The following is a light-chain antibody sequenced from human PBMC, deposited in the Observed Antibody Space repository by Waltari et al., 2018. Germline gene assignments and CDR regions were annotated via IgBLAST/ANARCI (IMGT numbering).Light chain of an antibody. CDR2: KAN. V-gene: IGLV8-61*01. J-gene: IGLJ3*02. CDR1: SGPISATSY. CDR3: ALYMGGGIWV. Sequence: QTVVTQEPSLSVSPGGPVTLTCALSSGPISATSYATWYQQPPGQAPRTLVYKANTRSSGVPDRFSGSILENKAALTITGAQADDECDYYCALYMGGGIWVFGGGTKLTVL.